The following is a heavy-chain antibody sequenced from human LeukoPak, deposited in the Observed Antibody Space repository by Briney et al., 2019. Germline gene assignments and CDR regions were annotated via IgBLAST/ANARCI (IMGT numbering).Heavy chain of an antibody. J-gene: IGHJ4*02. CDR3: ARDGQLGRPFDY. CDR2: IYSSGSI. D-gene: IGHD1-1*01. Sequence: SETLSLTCTVSGVSMSSGGYYWTWIRQPAGKGLEWIGRIYSSGSINYNPSLKSRVTLSVDTSKNQFSLNLSSVTAADTAVYYCARDGQLGRPFDYWGQGTLVTVSS. CDR1: GVSMSSGGYY. V-gene: IGHV4-61*02.